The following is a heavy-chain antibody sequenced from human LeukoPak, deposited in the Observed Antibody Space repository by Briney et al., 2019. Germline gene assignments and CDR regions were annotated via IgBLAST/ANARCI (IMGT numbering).Heavy chain of an antibody. CDR2: INPKSGGT. D-gene: IGHD3-22*01. Sequence: ASVKVSCKASGYNFNGYYMHWVRQAPGQGLEWMGWINPKSGGTYYPQKFQGRVTMIRDTSISTAYMELSRLRSDDTAVYYCARAAVATIRRYYYDSSGFLGYWGQGTLVTVSS. J-gene: IGHJ4*02. CDR3: ARAAVATIRRYYYDSSGFLGY. V-gene: IGHV1-2*02. CDR1: GYNFNGYY.